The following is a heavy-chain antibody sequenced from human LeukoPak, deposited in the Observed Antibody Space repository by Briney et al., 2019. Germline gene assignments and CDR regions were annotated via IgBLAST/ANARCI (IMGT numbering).Heavy chain of an antibody. D-gene: IGHD1-26*01. Sequence: GGSLRLSCAASGFTFNNYAIHWVRQAPGKGLEWVAIISFDGGNKYYADSVKGRFTISRDNSKNTLYLQMNSLRAEDTAVYYCARDGIVGSPLFKFDYWGQGTLVTVSS. J-gene: IGHJ4*02. CDR3: ARDGIVGSPLFKFDY. CDR1: GFTFNNYA. V-gene: IGHV3-30-3*01. CDR2: ISFDGGNK.